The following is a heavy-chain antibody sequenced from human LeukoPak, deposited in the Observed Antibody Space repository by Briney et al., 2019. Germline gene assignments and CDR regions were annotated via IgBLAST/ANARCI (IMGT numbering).Heavy chain of an antibody. CDR3: ARATPLRFLEYYFYYMDV. CDR1: GFTFSSYG. J-gene: IGHJ6*03. D-gene: IGHD3-3*01. V-gene: IGHV3-30*03. CDR2: ISYDGSNK. Sequence: GGSLRLSYAASGFTFSSYGMHWVRQAPGKGLEWVAVISYDGSNKYYADSVKGRFTISRDNSKNTLYLQMNSLRAEDTAVYYCARATPLRFLEYYFYYMDVWGKGTTVTVSS.